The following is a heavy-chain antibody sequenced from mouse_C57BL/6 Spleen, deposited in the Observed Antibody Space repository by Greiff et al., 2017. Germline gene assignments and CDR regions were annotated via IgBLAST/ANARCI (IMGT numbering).Heavy chain of an antibody. CDR3: AREGGYAMDY. CDR2: IHPNSGST. Sequence: QVQLKQPGAELAKPGASVKLSCKASGYTFTSYWMHWVKQRPGQGLEWIGMIHPNSGSTNYNEKFKSKATLTVDKSSSTAYMQLSSLTSEDSAVYYSAREGGYAMDYWGQGTSVTVSS. CDR1: GYTFTSYW. V-gene: IGHV1-64*01. J-gene: IGHJ4*01.